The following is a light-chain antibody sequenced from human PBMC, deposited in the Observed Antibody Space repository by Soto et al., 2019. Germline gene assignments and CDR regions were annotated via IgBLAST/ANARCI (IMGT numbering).Light chain of an antibody. CDR1: QSVSSN. Sequence: EIVITQSPATLSVSPGERATLSCSASQSVSSNLAWYQQKPGQAPRLLIYGASTRATGIPARFSGSGSGTEFTLTISSLQSEDFAVYYCQQYNNWHPLTFGGGTKVDIK. CDR2: GAS. V-gene: IGKV3-15*01. J-gene: IGKJ4*01. CDR3: QQYNNWHPLT.